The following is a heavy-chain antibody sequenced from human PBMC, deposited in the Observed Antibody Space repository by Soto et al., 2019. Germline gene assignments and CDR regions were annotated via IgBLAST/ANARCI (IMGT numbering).Heavy chain of an antibody. J-gene: IGHJ4*02. CDR2: ISYDGSNK. Sequence: QVQLVESGGGVVQPGRSLRLSCVASGFTFSSYGMHWVRQAPGKGLEWVAVISYDGSNKYYADSVKGRFTISRDNSKNTLYLQMNSLRAEDTAVYYCANAGGYCSSTSCHPFDYWGQGTLVTVSS. V-gene: IGHV3-30*18. CDR3: ANAGGYCSSTSCHPFDY. D-gene: IGHD2-2*01. CDR1: GFTFSSYG.